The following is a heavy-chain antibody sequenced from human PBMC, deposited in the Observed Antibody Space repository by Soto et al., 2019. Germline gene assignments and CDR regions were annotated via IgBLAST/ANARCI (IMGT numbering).Heavy chain of an antibody. Sequence: SETLSITCTVSGGSISSYYWSWIRQPPGKGLEWIGYIYYSGSTNYNPSLKSRVTISVDTSKNQFSLKLSSVTAADTAVYYCARGRDYLYYFDYWGQGTLVTVSS. V-gene: IGHV4-59*01. D-gene: IGHD4-17*01. CDR1: GGSISSYY. CDR3: ARGRDYLYYFDY. CDR2: IYYSGST. J-gene: IGHJ4*02.